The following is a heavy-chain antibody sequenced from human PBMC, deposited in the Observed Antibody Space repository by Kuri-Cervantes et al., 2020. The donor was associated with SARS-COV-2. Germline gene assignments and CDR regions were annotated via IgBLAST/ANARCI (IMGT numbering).Heavy chain of an antibody. V-gene: IGHV4-39*07. CDR3: ARFSAAAGQRTFDY. Sequence: SETLSLTCTVSGGSISSSSYYWGWIRQPPGKGLEWIGSIYYSGSTYYNPSLKSRVTISVDTSKNQFSLKPSSVTAADTAVYYCARFSAAAGQRTFDYWGQGTLVTVSS. J-gene: IGHJ4*02. D-gene: IGHD6-13*01. CDR1: GGSISSSSYY. CDR2: IYYSGST.